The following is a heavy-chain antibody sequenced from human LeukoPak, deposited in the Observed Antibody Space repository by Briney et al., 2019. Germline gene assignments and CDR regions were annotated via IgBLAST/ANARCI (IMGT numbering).Heavy chain of an antibody. CDR3: ARDGYYYGSGSYNGWFDP. CDR2: IYHSGST. J-gene: IGHJ5*02. D-gene: IGHD3-10*01. CDR1: GYSISSGYY. Sequence: SETLSLTCTVSGYSISSGYYWGWIRQPPGKGLEWIGSIYHSGSTYYNPSLKSRVTISVDTSKNQFSLKLSSVTAADTAVYYCARDGYYYGSGSYNGWFDPWGQGTLVTVSS. V-gene: IGHV4-38-2*02.